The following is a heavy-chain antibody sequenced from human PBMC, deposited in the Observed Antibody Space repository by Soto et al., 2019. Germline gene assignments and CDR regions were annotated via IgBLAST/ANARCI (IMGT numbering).Heavy chain of an antibody. J-gene: IGHJ4*02. CDR3: ARGDDYGDYDLDY. Sequence: QVQLVQSGAEEKKPGASVKVSCKASGYTFTSYAMHWVRQAPGQRLEWIGWINAGNGNTKYSQKFQGRVTITRDTSASTAYMELSSLRSEDTAVYYCARGDDYGDYDLDYWGQGTLVTVSS. V-gene: IGHV1-3*05. CDR1: GYTFTSYA. D-gene: IGHD4-17*01. CDR2: INAGNGNT.